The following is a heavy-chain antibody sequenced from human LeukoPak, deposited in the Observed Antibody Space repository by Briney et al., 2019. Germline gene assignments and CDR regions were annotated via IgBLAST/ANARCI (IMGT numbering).Heavy chain of an antibody. CDR2: IIPILGIA. Sequence: ASVKVSCKASGGTFSSYAISWVRQAPGQGLEWMGRIIPILGIANYAQKFQGRVTITADKSTSTAYMELSSLRSEDTAVYYCAREHYCSGGSCQSFDYWGQGTLVTVSS. V-gene: IGHV1-69*04. CDR3: AREHYCSGGSCQSFDY. J-gene: IGHJ4*02. CDR1: GGTFSSYA. D-gene: IGHD2-15*01.